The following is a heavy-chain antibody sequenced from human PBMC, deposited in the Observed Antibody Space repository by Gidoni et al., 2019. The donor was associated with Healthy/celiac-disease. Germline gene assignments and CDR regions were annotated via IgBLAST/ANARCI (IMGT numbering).Heavy chain of an antibody. D-gene: IGHD2-2*01. CDR1: GGTFSSYA. J-gene: IGHJ5*02. CDR3: ARSKDIVVVPAASFNWFDP. V-gene: IGHV1-69*06. Sequence: QVQLVQSGAEVKKPGSSVKVSCKASGGTFSSYAISWVRQAPGQGLEWMGGIIPIFGTANYAQKFQGRVTITADKSTSTAYMELSSLRSEDTAVYYCARSKDIVVVPAASFNWFDPWGQGTLVTVSS. CDR2: IIPIFGTA.